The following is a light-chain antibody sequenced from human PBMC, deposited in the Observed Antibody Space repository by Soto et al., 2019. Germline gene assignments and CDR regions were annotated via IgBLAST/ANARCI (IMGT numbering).Light chain of an antibody. V-gene: IGLV2-14*01. J-gene: IGLJ2*01. Sequence: QSALTQPASVSGSPGQSITISCTGTSSGVGGYNFVSWYQQHPGKAPRLMIYDVSNRPSGVSNRFSGSKSGNTASLTISGLQAEDEAHYYCSSYTSSSTLVFGGGTKLTVL. CDR3: SSYTSSSTLV. CDR1: SSGVGGYNF. CDR2: DVS.